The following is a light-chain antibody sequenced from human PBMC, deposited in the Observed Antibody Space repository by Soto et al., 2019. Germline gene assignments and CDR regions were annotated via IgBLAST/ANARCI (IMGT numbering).Light chain of an antibody. CDR2: NAS. J-gene: IGKJ1*01. CDR3: QQYGSSGT. V-gene: IGKV3-20*01. Sequence: EIVLTQSPGTLSLSPGERATLSCRASQGVSSRYLAWYQQRPGQAPRLLIYNASNRATGIPIRFSGSGSGTDFTLTISRLEPEDFAVYYCQQYGSSGTFGQGTKVDIK. CDR1: QGVSSRY.